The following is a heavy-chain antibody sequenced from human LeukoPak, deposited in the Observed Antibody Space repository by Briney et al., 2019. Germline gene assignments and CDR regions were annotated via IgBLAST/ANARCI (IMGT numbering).Heavy chain of an antibody. V-gene: IGHV4-59*01. Sequence: SETLSLTCTVSGDSISSYYWSWIRQPPGKGLEWIGYIYNSETTNYNPSLESRVTISEDTSKNQFSLMLTSVTAADTAVYYCARVGGFDPWGPGTLVTVSS. CDR1: GDSISSYY. CDR2: IYNSETT. D-gene: IGHD3-16*01. J-gene: IGHJ5*02. CDR3: ARVGGFDP.